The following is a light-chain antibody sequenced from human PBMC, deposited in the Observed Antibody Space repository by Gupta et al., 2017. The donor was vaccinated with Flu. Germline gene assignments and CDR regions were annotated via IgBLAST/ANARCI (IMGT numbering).Light chain of an antibody. V-gene: IGLV3-10*01. CDR3: SSIAYSDTHLV. CDR1: ALPKKF. Sequence: SYGLTQPLSLSVSPGQTARITCSGDALPKKFAYWYQRKSGQAPALVIYEDDKRHSGIPERFSGSSSGTMATLTISGAQVEDEAYYYCSSIAYSDTHLVFGGGTKLTVL. J-gene: IGLJ2*01. CDR2: EDD.